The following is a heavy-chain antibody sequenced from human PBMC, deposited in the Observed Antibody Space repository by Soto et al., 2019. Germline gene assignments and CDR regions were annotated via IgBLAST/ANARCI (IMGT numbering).Heavy chain of an antibody. D-gene: IGHD6-13*01. CDR3: TRAYSSSPLDY. V-gene: IGHV3-49*04. CDR2: IRAKAHGGTT. J-gene: IGHJ4*02. CDR1: GFNFADYA. Sequence: GGSLRLSCTASGFNFADYAVHWVRQVPGKGLEWVSFIRAKAHGGTTDYAASVKGRFTISRDDSKSIAYLQMNSLKTEDTALYYCTRAYSSSPLDYWGQGARVTVSS.